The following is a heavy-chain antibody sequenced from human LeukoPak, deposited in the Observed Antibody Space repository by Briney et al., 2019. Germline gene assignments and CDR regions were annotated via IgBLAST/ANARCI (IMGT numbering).Heavy chain of an antibody. CDR2: ISAYNGNT. CDR3: ARAGPNYDFWSGYPYYFGY. CDR1: GYTFTSYG. Sequence: ASVKVSCTASGYTFTSYGISWVRQAPGQGLEWMGWISAYNGNTNYAQKLQGRVTMTTDTSTSTAYMELRSLRSDDTAVYYCARAGPNYDFWSGYPYYFGYWGQGTLVTVSS. V-gene: IGHV1-18*01. D-gene: IGHD3-3*01. J-gene: IGHJ4*02.